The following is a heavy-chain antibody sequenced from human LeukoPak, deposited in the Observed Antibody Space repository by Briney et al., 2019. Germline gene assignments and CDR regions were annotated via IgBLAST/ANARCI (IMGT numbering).Heavy chain of an antibody. Sequence: PGGSLRLSCAASGFTVSSNYMSWVRQAPGKGLEWVSIIYSGGNTYYADSVKGRFTISRDNSKNTLYLQMNSLRAEDTAVYYCAKARIAAAGYTDAFDIWGQGTMVTVSS. V-gene: IGHV3-66*01. CDR1: GFTVSSNY. CDR3: AKARIAAAGYTDAFDI. J-gene: IGHJ3*02. D-gene: IGHD6-13*01. CDR2: IYSGGNT.